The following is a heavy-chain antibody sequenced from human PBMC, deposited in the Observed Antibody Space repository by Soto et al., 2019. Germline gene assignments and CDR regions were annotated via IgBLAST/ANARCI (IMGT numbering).Heavy chain of an antibody. J-gene: IGHJ6*03. CDR2: IIPILGIA. CDR3: ARLGDYCYYMDV. V-gene: IGHV1-69*02. CDR1: GGTFSSYT. Sequence: QVQLVQSGAEVKKPGSSVKVSCKASGGTFSSYTISWVRQAPGQGLEWMGRIIPILGIANYAQKFQGRVTITADKSTSTDYMELSSLRSEDTAVYYCARLGDYCYYMDVWGKGTTVTVSS.